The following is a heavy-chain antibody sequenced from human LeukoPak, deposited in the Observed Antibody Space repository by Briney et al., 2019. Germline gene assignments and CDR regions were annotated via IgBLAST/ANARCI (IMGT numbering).Heavy chain of an antibody. CDR2: INHSGST. V-gene: IGHV4-39*07. CDR1: GDSISSGDYY. D-gene: IGHD2-21*01. Sequence: PSETLSLTCTVSGDSISSGDYYWSWIRQPPGKGLEWIGEINHSGSTNYNPSLKSRVTISVDTSKNQFSLKLSSVTAADTAVYYCARRPPSRIRWFDPWGQGTLVTVSS. J-gene: IGHJ5*02. CDR3: ARRPPSRIRWFDP.